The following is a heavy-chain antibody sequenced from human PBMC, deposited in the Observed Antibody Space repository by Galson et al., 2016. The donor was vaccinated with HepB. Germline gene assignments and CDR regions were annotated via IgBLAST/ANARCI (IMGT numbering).Heavy chain of an antibody. J-gene: IGHJ4*02. V-gene: IGHV4-59*01. CDR3: AAGRWLQFTYFEY. CDR1: GGSISSYY. D-gene: IGHD5-24*01. Sequence: ETLSLTCTVSGGSISSYYWSWIRQPPGKGPEWIGYIYYSGSTNYNPSLKSRVTISVDTSKNQFSLKLSPVTAADTAMYYCAAGRWLQFTYFEYWGQGTLVTVSS. CDR2: IYYSGST.